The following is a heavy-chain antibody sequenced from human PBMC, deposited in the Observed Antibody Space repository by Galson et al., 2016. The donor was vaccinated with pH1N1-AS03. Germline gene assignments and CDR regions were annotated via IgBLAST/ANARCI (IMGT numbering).Heavy chain of an antibody. CDR3: ATDGPRGSLSS. CDR2: VDPDTSKT. Sequence: SCKVSGYTFTDYNMHWVQQAPGKGLKWMGLVDPDTSKTKYAEKFQGRVTITADTSRDTAYMDLSGLRSADTAIYYCATDGPRGSLSSWGQGTLVTVSS. J-gene: IGHJ4*02. CDR1: GYTFTDYN. V-gene: IGHV1-69-2*01. D-gene: IGHD6-6*01.